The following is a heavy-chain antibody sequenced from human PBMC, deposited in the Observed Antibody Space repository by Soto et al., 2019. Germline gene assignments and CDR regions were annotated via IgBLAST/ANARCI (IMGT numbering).Heavy chain of an antibody. J-gene: IGHJ5*02. CDR2: ISGSSVYI. Sequence: GGSLRLSYVGSGFNFSNYDMNWVRQAPGKGLEWVSHISGSSVYIHYADSVKGRFTISRDNAKNSVYLQMDSLRAEDTAVYYCAREGALKPFSSWGQGALVNVSS. CDR3: AREGALKPFSS. CDR1: GFNFSNYD. V-gene: IGHV3-21*01.